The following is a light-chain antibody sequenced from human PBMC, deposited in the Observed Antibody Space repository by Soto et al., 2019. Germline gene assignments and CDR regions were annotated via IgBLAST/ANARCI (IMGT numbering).Light chain of an antibody. V-gene: IGLV1-40*01. J-gene: IGLJ1*01. CDR2: GNS. CDR3: QSYDSSLSVYV. CDR1: SSNIGAGYD. Sequence: QSVLTQSPSVSGAPGQRVTLSCTGSSSNIGAGYDVHWYQQLPGTAPKLLIYGNSNRPSGVPDRFSGSKSGTSASLAITGLQAEDEADYYCQSYDSSLSVYVFGTGTKLTVL.